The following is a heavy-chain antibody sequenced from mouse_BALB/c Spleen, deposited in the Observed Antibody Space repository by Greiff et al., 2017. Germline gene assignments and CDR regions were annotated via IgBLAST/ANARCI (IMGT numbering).Heavy chain of an antibody. J-gene: IGHJ3*01. Sequence: VQLQQSGAELVKPGASVKLSCTASGFNIKDTYMHWVKQRPEQGLEWIGRIDPANGNTKYDPKFQGKATITADTSSNTAYLQLSSLTSEDTAVYYCARNYGHVAWFAYWGQGTLVTVSA. CDR1: GFNIKDTY. V-gene: IGHV14-3*02. CDR2: IDPANGNT. D-gene: IGHD1-2*01. CDR3: ARNYGHVAWFAY.